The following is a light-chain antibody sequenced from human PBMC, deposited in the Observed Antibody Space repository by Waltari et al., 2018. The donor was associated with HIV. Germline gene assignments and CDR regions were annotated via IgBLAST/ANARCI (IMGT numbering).Light chain of an antibody. V-gene: IGKV3-15*01. J-gene: IGKJ2*01. CDR2: AAS. CDR1: QSVSGN. Sequence: ETVLTQSPVTLSVSPGERVTLSCRASQSVSGNLVWYQQKPGHAPRLLIYAASSRATDIPARFSGSGSGTDSTLTISNLQSEDSAVYYCQQNIHWPPYTFGQGTKLEIK. CDR3: QQNIHWPPYT.